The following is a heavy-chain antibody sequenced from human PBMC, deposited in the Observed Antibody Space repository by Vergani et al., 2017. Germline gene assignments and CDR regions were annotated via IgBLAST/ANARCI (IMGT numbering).Heavy chain of an antibody. CDR1: GYTLTELS. V-gene: IGHV1-24*01. CDR3: ASGDSGSGPFDY. Sequence: QVQLVQSGAEVKKPGSSVKVSCKVSGYTLTELSMHWVRQAPGKGLEWMGGFDPEDGETIYAQKFQGRVTMTRDTSISTAYMELSRLRSDDTAVYYCASGDSGSGPFDYWGQGTLVTVSS. J-gene: IGHJ4*02. CDR2: FDPEDGET. D-gene: IGHD1-26*01.